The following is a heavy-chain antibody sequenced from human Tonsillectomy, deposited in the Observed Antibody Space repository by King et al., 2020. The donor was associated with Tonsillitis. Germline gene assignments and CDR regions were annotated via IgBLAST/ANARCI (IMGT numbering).Heavy chain of an antibody. V-gene: IGHV4-59*01. Sequence: VQLQESGPGLVKPSETLSLTCTVSGGSISTYYWSWIRQPPGKGLEWIAYIFNSGSTNYNPSLKSRVTISVHTSKNQFSLKLNPVTAADTAVYYCARDGGYSSGWYDRMDAFDIWGHGTMVTVSS. D-gene: IGHD6-19*01. CDR2: IFNSGST. J-gene: IGHJ3*02. CDR3: ARDGGYSSGWYDRMDAFDI. CDR1: GGSISTYY.